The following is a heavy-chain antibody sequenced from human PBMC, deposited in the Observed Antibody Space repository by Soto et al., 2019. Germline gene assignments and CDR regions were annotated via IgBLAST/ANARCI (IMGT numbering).Heavy chain of an antibody. D-gene: IGHD2-21*02. CDR2: IYWDDDK. Sequence: QITLKESGPTLVKPTQTLTLTCTFSGFSLSTSGGGVGWIRRPPGKALEWLALIYWDDDKRYSPSLKNRLTITKDTSNDQVVLTMTNMDPVDTATYYCAHSRGGGNSAWFDPWGQGTLVTVSS. J-gene: IGHJ5*02. V-gene: IGHV2-5*02. CDR3: AHSRGGGNSAWFDP. CDR1: GFSLSTSGGG.